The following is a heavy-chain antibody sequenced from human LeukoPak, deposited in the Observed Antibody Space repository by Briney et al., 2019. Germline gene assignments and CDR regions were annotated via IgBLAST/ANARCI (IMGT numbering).Heavy chain of an antibody. V-gene: IGHV4-39*01. CDR2: IYYSGST. J-gene: IGHJ4*02. CDR1: GGSISSTSYY. D-gene: IGHD3-10*01. CDR3: ATWRRQYYYGSGSDDY. Sequence: SETLSLTCTVSGGSISSTSYYWGWIRQPPGKGLEWLGSIYYSGSTYYSPSLKSRVAISVDTSKNEFSLKLSSVTAADTAVYYCATWRRQYYYGSGSDDYWGQGTLVTVSS.